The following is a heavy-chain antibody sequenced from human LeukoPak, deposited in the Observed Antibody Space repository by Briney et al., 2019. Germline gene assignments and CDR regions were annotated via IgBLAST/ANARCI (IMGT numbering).Heavy chain of an antibody. J-gene: IGHJ4*02. D-gene: IGHD1-1*01. V-gene: IGHV3-23*01. CDR2: ISAGGGSA. CDR3: AKSPTGTRYFADF. Sequence: GGSLRLSCEVSGFSFSRHWMHWVRQAPGKGLEWVSSISAGGGSAYYADSVRGRFTVSRDPSKNTLYLQMNSLTVADAAVYYCAKSPTGTRYFADFWGQGTLVTVSS. CDR1: GFSFSRHW.